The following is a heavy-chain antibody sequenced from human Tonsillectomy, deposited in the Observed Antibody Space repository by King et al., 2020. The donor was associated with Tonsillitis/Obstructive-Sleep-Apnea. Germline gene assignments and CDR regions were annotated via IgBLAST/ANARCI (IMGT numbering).Heavy chain of an antibody. J-gene: IGHJ4*02. CDR2: ISGSDGST. CDR3: AKGGGYDFWSGPDY. V-gene: IGHV3-23*04. D-gene: IGHD3-3*01. CDR1: GFTFSSYA. Sequence: VQLVESGGGLVQPGGSLRLSCAASGFTFSSYAMSWLRQAPGKGLEWVSAISGSDGSTYYADSVKGRFTISRDNSKNTLYLQMNSLRAEDTAVYYCAKGGGYDFWSGPDYWGQGTLVTVSS.